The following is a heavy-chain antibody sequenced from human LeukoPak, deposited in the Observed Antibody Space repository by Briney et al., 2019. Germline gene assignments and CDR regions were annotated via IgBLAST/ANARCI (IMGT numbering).Heavy chain of an antibody. J-gene: IGHJ4*02. CDR2: INPNSGGT. CDR1: GYTFSGYY. CDR3: ARDISMVRGIISPFDY. V-gene: IGHV1-2*02. D-gene: IGHD3-10*01. Sequence: ASVKVSCKASGYTFSGYYIHWVRQAPGRGLEWMGWINPNSGGTNYAQKFQGRVSMTRDTSIRTAYLELRRLRSDDTAVYYCARDISMVRGIISPFDYWGQGTLVTVSS.